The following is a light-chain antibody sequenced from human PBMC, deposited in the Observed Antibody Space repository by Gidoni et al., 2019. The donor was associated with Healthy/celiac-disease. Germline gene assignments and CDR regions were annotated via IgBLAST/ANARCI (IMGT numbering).Light chain of an antibody. CDR1: QSVSSY. CDR2: DAS. CDR3: QQRSNWLT. Sequence: EIVLTQSPVTLSLSPGERATLSCRASQSVSSYLAWYQQKPGQAPRLLIYDASNRATGIPARFSGSGSVTDFTLTISSLEPEDFAVYYCQQRSNWLTFGGGTKVEI. V-gene: IGKV3-11*01. J-gene: IGKJ4*01.